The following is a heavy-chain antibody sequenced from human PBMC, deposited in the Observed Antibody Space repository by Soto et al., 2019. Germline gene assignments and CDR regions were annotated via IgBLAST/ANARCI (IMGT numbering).Heavy chain of an antibody. D-gene: IGHD3-10*01. CDR2: ISAYNGNT. Sequence: GASVKVSCKASGYTFTSYGISWVRQAPGQGLEWMGWISAYNGNTNYAQKLQGRVTMTTDTSTSTAYMELRSLRSDDTAVYYCAREGVSDGSGSYFVAKNHYYYYGMDVWGQGTTVTVSS. CDR1: GYTFTSYG. J-gene: IGHJ6*02. V-gene: IGHV1-18*04. CDR3: AREGVSDGSGSYFVAKNHYYYYGMDV.